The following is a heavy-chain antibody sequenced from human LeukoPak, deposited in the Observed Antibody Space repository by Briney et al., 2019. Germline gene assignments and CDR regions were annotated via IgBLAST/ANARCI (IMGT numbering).Heavy chain of an antibody. J-gene: IGHJ4*02. CDR2: ISYDGSNK. D-gene: IGHD6-13*01. Sequence: GGSLRLSCAASGFTFSSYAMHWVRQAPGKGLEWVAVISYDGSNKYYTDSVKDRFTISRDNSKNTLYVQMNSLRAEDTAVYYCARGCGIAVAGYFDYWGQGTLVTVSS. CDR1: GFTFSSYA. CDR3: ARGCGIAVAGYFDY. V-gene: IGHV3-30*04.